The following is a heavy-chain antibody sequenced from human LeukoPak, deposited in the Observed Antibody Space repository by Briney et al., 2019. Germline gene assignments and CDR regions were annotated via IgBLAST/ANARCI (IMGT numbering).Heavy chain of an antibody. J-gene: IGHJ4*02. CDR1: GFTFRSYW. V-gene: IGHV3-7*04. CDR2: IKQDGSEK. Sequence: GGSLRLSCAASGFTFRSYWMSWVRQAPGKGVEWVANIKQDGSEKYYVDSVKGRFTISRDNAKNSLSLQMNSLRAEDTAVYYCARNGDYDGRGFYYFFDYWGQGTLVTVSS. CDR3: ARNGDYDGRGFYYFFDY. D-gene: IGHD3-22*01.